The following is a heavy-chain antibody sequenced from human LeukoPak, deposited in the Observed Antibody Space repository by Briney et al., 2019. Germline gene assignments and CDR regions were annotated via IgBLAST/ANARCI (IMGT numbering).Heavy chain of an antibody. Sequence: GGSLRLSCAASGFTFDDYAMHWVRQAPGKGLEWVSGISWNSGSIGYADSVKGRFTISRDNAKNSLYLQMNSLRAEDTAVYYCAKEVATVTLGNYFDYWGQGTLVTVSS. CDR1: GFTFDDYA. D-gene: IGHD4-11*01. CDR3: AKEVATVTLGNYFDY. V-gene: IGHV3-9*01. CDR2: ISWNSGSI. J-gene: IGHJ4*02.